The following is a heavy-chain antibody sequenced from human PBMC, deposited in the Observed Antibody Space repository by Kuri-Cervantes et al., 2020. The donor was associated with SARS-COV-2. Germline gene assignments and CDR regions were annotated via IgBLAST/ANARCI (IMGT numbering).Heavy chain of an antibody. CDR2: INPNSGGT. CDR1: GYTFTGYY. J-gene: IGHJ4*02. D-gene: IGHD6-19*01. Sequence: ASVKVSCKASGYTFTGYYMHWVRQAPGQGLEWRGWINPNSGGTNYAQKFQGRVTMTRDTSISSAYMELSRLRSDDTAVYYCARVTPRSDIGGRIPVAFDYWGQGTLVTVSS. V-gene: IGHV1-2*02. CDR3: ARVTPRSDIGGRIPVAFDY.